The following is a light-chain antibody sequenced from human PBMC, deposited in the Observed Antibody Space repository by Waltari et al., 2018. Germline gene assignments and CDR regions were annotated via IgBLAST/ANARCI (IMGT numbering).Light chain of an antibody. CDR3: CSYAGGNNPGL. V-gene: IGLV2-23*02. Sequence: QSALTQPASVSGSPGQSITISCTGASSDVGSYNLVPWYQQYPGKAPKLMIYAVTERPSGVSNRFSGSKSGNTASLTISGLQAEDEADYYCCSYAGGNNPGLFGTGTKVTVL. J-gene: IGLJ1*01. CDR1: SSDVGSYNL. CDR2: AVT.